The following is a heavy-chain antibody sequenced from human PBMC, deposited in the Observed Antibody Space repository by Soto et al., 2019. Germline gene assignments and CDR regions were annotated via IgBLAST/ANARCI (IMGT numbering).Heavy chain of an antibody. CDR1: GYTFARFW. Sequence: GESLKISCKGSGYTFARFWIGWVRQMPGKGLEWMGIINLGDFDTRYSPSFQGQVTISADKSISTAYLQWSSLKASDTAMYYCARRDGSSWYFDYWGQGTLVTVSS. CDR3: ARRDGSSWYFDY. J-gene: IGHJ4*02. D-gene: IGHD6-13*01. V-gene: IGHV5-51*01. CDR2: INLGDFDT.